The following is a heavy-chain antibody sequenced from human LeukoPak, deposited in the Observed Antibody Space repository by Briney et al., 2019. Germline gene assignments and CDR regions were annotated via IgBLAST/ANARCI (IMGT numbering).Heavy chain of an antibody. V-gene: IGHV1-69*13. J-gene: IGHJ4*02. D-gene: IGHD3-3*01. CDR1: GGTFSSYA. CDR2: IIPIFGTA. Sequence: SVKVSCKASGGTFSSYAISWVRQAPGQGLEWMGGIIPIFGTANYAQKFQGRVTITADESTSTAYMELCSLRSEDTAVYYCATRIWSGYRPGFDYWGQGTLVTVSS. CDR3: ATRIWSGYRPGFDY.